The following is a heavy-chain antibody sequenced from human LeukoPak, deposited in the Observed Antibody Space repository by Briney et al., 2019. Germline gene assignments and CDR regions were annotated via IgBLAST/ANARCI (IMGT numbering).Heavy chain of an antibody. CDR2: TYYRSKWYN. CDR1: GDSVSSNSAA. Sequence: PSQTLSLTCAISGDSVSSNSAAWNWIRQSPSRGLEWLGRTYYRSKWYNDYAVSVKSRITINPDTSKNQFSLNLSSVTAADTAVYYCARALSSITPRVDIWGQGTMVTVSS. J-gene: IGHJ3*02. CDR3: ARALSSITPRVDI. D-gene: IGHD6-6*01. V-gene: IGHV6-1*01.